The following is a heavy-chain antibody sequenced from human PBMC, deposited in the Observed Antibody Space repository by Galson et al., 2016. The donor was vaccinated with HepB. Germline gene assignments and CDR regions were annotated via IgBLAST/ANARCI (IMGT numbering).Heavy chain of an antibody. CDR1: GFTFSSYA. Sequence: SLRLSCAASGFTFSSYAMSWVRQAPGKGLEWVSAISGSDGSTYYADSVKGRFTISRDNSKNTLFLQMSSLRAEDSAVYYCARDIGDCSSGTCYSDYLDYWGQGTLVAVSS. CDR2: ISGSDGST. CDR3: ARDIGDCSSGTCYSDYLDY. V-gene: IGHV3-23*01. J-gene: IGHJ4*02. D-gene: IGHD2-15*01.